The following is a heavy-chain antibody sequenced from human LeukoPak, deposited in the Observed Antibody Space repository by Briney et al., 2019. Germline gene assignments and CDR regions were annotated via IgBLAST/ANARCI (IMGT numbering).Heavy chain of an antibody. D-gene: IGHD2-15*01. Sequence: GGXLRLSCAASGFTFSSYSMNWVRQAPGKGLEWVSSISSSSSYIYYADSVKGRFTISRDNAKNSLYLQMNSLRAEDTAVYYCAREALGYCSGGSCYSGTDFDYWGQGTLVTVSS. J-gene: IGHJ4*02. V-gene: IGHV3-21*01. CDR1: GFTFSSYS. CDR3: AREALGYCSGGSCYSGTDFDY. CDR2: ISSSSSYI.